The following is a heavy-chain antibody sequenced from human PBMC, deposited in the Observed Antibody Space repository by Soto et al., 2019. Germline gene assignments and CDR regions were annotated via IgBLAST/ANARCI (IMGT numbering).Heavy chain of an antibody. CDR2: IYPGDSDT. J-gene: IGHJ4*02. CDR3: ARVGPDIVGAPDY. V-gene: IGHV5-51*01. Sequence: GESLKISCKGSGYSFSTYWIGWVRQMPGRGLEWMGIIYPGDSDTRYSPSFQGQVTFSADKSVSTAYLQWSSLKASDTATYFCARVGPDIVGAPDYWGQGTLVTVSS. CDR1: GYSFSTYW. D-gene: IGHD1-26*01.